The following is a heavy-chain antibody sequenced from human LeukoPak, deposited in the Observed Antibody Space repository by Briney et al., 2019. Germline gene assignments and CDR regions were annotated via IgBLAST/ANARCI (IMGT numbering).Heavy chain of an antibody. D-gene: IGHD6-19*01. J-gene: IGHJ4*02. Sequence: GGSLRLSCAASGFTFSSYAMSWVRQAPGKGLEWVSAISGSGTSTYYADSVKGRFTISRDNSKNTLYLQMNSLRAEDTAVYYCAKQSRSSGWYPIDYWGQGTLVTVSS. CDR2: ISGSGTST. CDR1: GFTFSSYA. CDR3: AKQSRSSGWYPIDY. V-gene: IGHV3-23*01.